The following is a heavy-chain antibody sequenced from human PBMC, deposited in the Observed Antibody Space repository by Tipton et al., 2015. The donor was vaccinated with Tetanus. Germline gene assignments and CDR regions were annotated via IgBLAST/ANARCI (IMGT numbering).Heavy chain of an antibody. J-gene: IGHJ6*02. CDR2: ISSSSSTI. V-gene: IGHV3-48*02. CDR3: ASELRAARGVYYYYGMDV. D-gene: IGHD2-15*01. Sequence: SLRLSCAASGFTFSSYSMNWVRQAPGKGLEWVSYISSSSSTIYYADSVKGRFTISRDNAKNSLYLQMNSLRDEDTAVYYRASELRAARGVYYYYGMDVWGQGTTVTVSS. CDR1: GFTFSSYS.